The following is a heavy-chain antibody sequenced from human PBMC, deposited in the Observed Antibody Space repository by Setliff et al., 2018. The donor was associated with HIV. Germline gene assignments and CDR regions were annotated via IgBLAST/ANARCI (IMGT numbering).Heavy chain of an antibody. CDR1: SDPLSGHF. J-gene: IGHJ4*02. CDR2: ILYSGTT. Sequence: SETLSLTCSVSSDPLSGHFWSWIRQPPGKGLEWIGSILYSGTTDYNPSLRSRLSISIDTSKAQFSLNLSSVTAADTAVYYCARGRTGHDYWGQGMLVTVS. CDR3: ARGRTGHDY. V-gene: IGHV4-59*11.